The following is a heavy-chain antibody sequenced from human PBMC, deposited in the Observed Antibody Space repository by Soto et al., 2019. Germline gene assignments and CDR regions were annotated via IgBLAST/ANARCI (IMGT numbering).Heavy chain of an antibody. V-gene: IGHV4-30-2*01. CDR2: IYHSGST. J-gene: IGHJ5*02. CDR1: GGSVSSGSYY. CDR3: ATVPGP. Sequence: SETLSLTCTVSGGSVSSGSYYWRWIRQPPGKGLEWIGYIYHSGSTNYNPSLKSRVTISVDRSKNQFSLKLSSVTAADTAVYYCATVPGPWGQGTLVTVSP.